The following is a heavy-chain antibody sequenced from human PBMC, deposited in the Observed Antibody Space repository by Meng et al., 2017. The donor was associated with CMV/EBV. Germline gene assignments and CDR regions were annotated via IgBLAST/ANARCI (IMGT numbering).Heavy chain of an antibody. J-gene: IGHJ4*02. V-gene: IGHV3-48*03. CDR2: ISSSGSTT. CDR3: VGEPTGGFDY. CDR1: GFTFSNYE. Sequence: GGSLRLSCAVSGFTFSNYEMNWVRQAPGKGLEWISYISSSGSTTYYADSMKGRFTISRDHAHNSRYLQMNSLRAEDTAIYYCVGEPTGGFDYWGQGTLVTVSS. D-gene: IGHD3-10*01.